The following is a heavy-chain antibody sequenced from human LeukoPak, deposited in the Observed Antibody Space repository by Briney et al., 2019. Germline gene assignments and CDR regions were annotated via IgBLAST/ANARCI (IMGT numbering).Heavy chain of an antibody. Sequence: GGSLRLSCAASGFPFSGYSMNWVRQAPGKGLEWVSSISSSSSYIYYADSVKGRFTISRDNAKNSLYLQVNSLRAEDAAVYYCARDWGGDGVFDYWGQGTLVTVSS. D-gene: IGHD3-16*01. CDR2: ISSSSSYI. V-gene: IGHV3-21*01. J-gene: IGHJ4*02. CDR3: ARDWGGDGVFDY. CDR1: GFPFSGYS.